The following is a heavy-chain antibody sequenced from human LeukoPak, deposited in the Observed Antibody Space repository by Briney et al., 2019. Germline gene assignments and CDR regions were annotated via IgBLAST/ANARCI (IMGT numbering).Heavy chain of an antibody. CDR2: ISSSGTTI. D-gene: IGHD1-14*01. J-gene: IGHJ6*02. Sequence: PGGSLRLSCGASGFTFSGYEMTWVRQAPGKGLEWVSYISSSGTTIYYAESVKGRFTTSRDNAKNSLFLQMNSVRAEDTAVYYCARGISRGMDVWGQGTTVTVSS. CDR3: ARGISRGMDV. V-gene: IGHV3-48*03. CDR1: GFTFSGYE.